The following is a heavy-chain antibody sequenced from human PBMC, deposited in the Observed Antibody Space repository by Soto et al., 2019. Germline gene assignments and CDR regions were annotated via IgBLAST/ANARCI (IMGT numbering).Heavy chain of an antibody. CDR3: ARSAGWYAVHS. D-gene: IGHD6-19*01. Sequence: QVQLQESGPGLVKPSGTLSLTCAVSGDSVSSPYYWCWVRQPPGKGLEWIGEVFHTGTTSYNPSPRXGVTRSMDKSINQFSLDLSSVTAADTAVYYCARSAGWYAVHSWGPGTLVLVSS. J-gene: IGHJ4*02. V-gene: IGHV4-4*02. CDR2: VFHTGTT. CDR1: GDSVSSPYY.